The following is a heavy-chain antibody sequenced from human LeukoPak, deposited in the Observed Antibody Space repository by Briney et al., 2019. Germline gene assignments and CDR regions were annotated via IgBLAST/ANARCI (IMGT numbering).Heavy chain of an antibody. Sequence: GGSLRLSCAASGFTFSSYEMNWVRQAPGKGLEWVSYISSSGSTIYYADSVKGRFTISRDNAKNSLYLQMNSLRAEDTAVYYCARDLNYGDYGSFDYWGQGTLVTVSS. CDR3: ARDLNYGDYGSFDY. J-gene: IGHJ4*02. V-gene: IGHV3-48*03. D-gene: IGHD4-17*01. CDR2: ISSSGSTI. CDR1: GFTFSSYE.